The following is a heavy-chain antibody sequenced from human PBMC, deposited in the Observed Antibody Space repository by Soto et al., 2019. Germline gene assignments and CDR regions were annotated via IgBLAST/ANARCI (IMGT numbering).Heavy chain of an antibody. J-gene: IGHJ4*02. V-gene: IGHV3-11*06. CDR3: ARAASAAGSRYFDS. CDR2: ISSNSRHT. D-gene: IGHD6-13*01. CDR1: GFIFSDYY. Sequence: PGGSLRLSCAASGFIFSDYYMTWIRQAPGKGLEWISYISSNSRHTDYAHSVKGRFIISRDNANNSVDLQMNSLGDEDTALYYCARAASAAGSRYFDSWGQGILVTVSS.